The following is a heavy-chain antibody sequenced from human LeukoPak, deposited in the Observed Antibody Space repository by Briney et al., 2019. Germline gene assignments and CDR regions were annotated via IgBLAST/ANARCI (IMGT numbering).Heavy chain of an antibody. D-gene: IGHD5-24*01. Sequence: ASVKVSCKASGGTFSSYAISWVRQAPGQGLEWMGRIIPILGIANYAQKFQGRVTITADKSTSTAYMELSSLRSEDTAVYYCAREEMATIDRPFDHWGQGTLVTVSS. V-gene: IGHV1-69*04. J-gene: IGHJ4*02. CDR3: AREEMATIDRPFDH. CDR2: IIPILGIA. CDR1: GGTFSSYA.